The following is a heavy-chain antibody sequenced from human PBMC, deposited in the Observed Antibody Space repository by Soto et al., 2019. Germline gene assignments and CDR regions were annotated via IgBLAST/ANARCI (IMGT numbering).Heavy chain of an antibody. CDR1: GGSINSGGYY. CDR3: ARDGYSYGYFDY. CDR2: IYYSGST. J-gene: IGHJ4*02. Sequence: PSETLSLTCNVSGGSINSGGYYWSWIRQHPGKGLEWIGYIYYSGSTYYNPSLKSRVTISVDTSKNQFSLKLSSVTAADTAVYYCARDGYSYGYFDYWGQGTLVTVSS. V-gene: IGHV4-31*03. D-gene: IGHD5-18*01.